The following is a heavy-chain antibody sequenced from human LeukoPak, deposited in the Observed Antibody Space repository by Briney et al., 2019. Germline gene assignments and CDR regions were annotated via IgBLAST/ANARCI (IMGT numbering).Heavy chain of an antibody. J-gene: IGHJ6*02. D-gene: IGHD3-3*01. CDR3: ARDGLYYDFWSGYYPGDWRDHYYYYGMDV. CDR2: IYTSGST. Sequence: PSETLSLTCTVSGGSISSYYWSWIRQPAGKGLEWIGRIYTSGSTNYNPSLKSRVTMSVDTSKNQFSLKLSSVTAADTAVYYCARDGLYYDFWSGYYPGDWRDHYYYYGMDVWGQGTTVTVSS. CDR1: GGSISSYY. V-gene: IGHV4-4*07.